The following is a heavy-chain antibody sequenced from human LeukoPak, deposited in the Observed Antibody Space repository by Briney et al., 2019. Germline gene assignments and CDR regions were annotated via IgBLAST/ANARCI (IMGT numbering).Heavy chain of an antibody. D-gene: IGHD3-9*01. Sequence: QPAGSLRLSRAASGFTFSSYEMNWVRQAPGKGLEWVSCISNSGSTIYYADSVKGRFTIFRDNAKNSLYLQRNSLRAEDTAVYYCARDSDILTGYGDFDYWGQGTLVTVSS. CDR1: GFTFSSYE. V-gene: IGHV3-48*03. CDR3: ARDSDILTGYGDFDY. CDR2: ISNSGSTI. J-gene: IGHJ4*02.